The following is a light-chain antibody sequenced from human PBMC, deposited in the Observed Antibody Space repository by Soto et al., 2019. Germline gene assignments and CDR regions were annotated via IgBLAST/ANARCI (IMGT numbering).Light chain of an antibody. CDR1: SSDVGGHDL. V-gene: IGLV2-14*01. Sequence: QSALTQPASVSGSPGQSITISCTGTSSDVGGHDLVSWYQHHPGKAPKLMIYEVNNRPSGVANRFSGSKSGNTASLTISGLQAEDEADYYCTSFTISSTDVFGTGTKVTVL. J-gene: IGLJ1*01. CDR2: EVN. CDR3: TSFTISSTDV.